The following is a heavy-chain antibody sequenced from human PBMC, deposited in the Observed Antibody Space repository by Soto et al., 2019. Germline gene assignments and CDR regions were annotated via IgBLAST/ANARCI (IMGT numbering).Heavy chain of an antibody. J-gene: IGHJ4*02. D-gene: IGHD2-2*01. CDR1: GGSFSGYY. V-gene: IGHV4-34*01. CDR3: ARDQLDGYFDY. Sequence: PLETLSLTCAVYGGSFSGYYWSWIRQPPGKGLEWIGEINHSGSTNYIPSLKSRVTISVDTSKNQFSLKLSSVTAADTAVYYCARDQLDGYFDYWGQGTLVTVSS. CDR2: INHSGST.